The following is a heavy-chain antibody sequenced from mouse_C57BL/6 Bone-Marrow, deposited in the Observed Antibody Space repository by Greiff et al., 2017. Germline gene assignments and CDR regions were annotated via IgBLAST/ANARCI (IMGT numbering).Heavy chain of an antibody. D-gene: IGHD1-1*01. CDR3: SPLSTTVVAAFDY. Sequence: VQLQQSGAELVRPGASVKLSCTASGFNIKDDYMHWVKQRPEQGLEWIGWIDPENGDTEYATKFQGKATITADTSSNTAYLQLSSLTSEDTAVYYGSPLSTTVVAAFDYWGQGTTLTVSS. CDR1: GFNIKDDY. J-gene: IGHJ2*01. CDR2: IDPENGDT. V-gene: IGHV14-4*01.